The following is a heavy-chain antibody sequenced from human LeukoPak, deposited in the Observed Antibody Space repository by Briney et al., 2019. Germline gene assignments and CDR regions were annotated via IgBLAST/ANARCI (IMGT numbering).Heavy chain of an antibody. J-gene: IGHJ4*02. CDR1: GYIFTSYW. CDR2: IYPGDSDT. V-gene: IGHV5-51*01. Sequence: HGGSLQISCQGSGYIFTSYWIGWVRQMPGKGLEWMGIIYPGDSDTRYRPSFQGQVTTSADKSISTAYLQWSSLKASDTGMYYCARQSDDYFDYWGQGTLVTVPS. CDR3: ARQSDDYFDY.